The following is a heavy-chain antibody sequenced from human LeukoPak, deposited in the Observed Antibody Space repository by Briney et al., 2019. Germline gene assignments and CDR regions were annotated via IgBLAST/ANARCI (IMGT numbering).Heavy chain of an antibody. Sequence: ASVKVSCKASGYTFTGYYMHWVRQAPGQGLEWMGWINPNSGGTNYAQKFQGRVTMTRDTSISTAYMELSRLRSDDTAVYYCARVARYCSGGSCYLGNNWFDPWGQGTPVTVSS. D-gene: IGHD2-15*01. CDR1: GYTFTGYY. CDR2: INPNSGGT. CDR3: ARVARYCSGGSCYLGNNWFDP. J-gene: IGHJ5*02. V-gene: IGHV1-2*02.